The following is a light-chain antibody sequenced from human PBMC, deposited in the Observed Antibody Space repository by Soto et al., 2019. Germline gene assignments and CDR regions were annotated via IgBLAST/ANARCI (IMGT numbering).Light chain of an antibody. CDR3: QKYNSAPSIT. V-gene: IGKV1-27*01. CDR2: AAS. Sequence: DIQMTQSPSSLSASVGDRVTITCRASQGISNYLAWYQQKPGKVPKLLIYAASTLQSGVPSRFSGSGSGTDFTLTISSLQAEDVATYYCQKYNSAPSITFGQGTRLEIK. J-gene: IGKJ5*01. CDR1: QGISNY.